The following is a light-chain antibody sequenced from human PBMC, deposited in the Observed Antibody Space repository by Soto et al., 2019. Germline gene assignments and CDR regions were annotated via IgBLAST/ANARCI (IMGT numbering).Light chain of an antibody. Sequence: EIVLTQSPGTLSLSPGERATLSCRASQSVSSSYLAWYQQKPGQAPRVLIYGASSRATGIPDRFSGRGSGTDFTLTISRLEPEDFAVYDCQQHGSSPRTFGQGTKVELK. CDR3: QQHGSSPRT. CDR1: QSVSSSY. CDR2: GAS. J-gene: IGKJ1*01. V-gene: IGKV3-20*01.